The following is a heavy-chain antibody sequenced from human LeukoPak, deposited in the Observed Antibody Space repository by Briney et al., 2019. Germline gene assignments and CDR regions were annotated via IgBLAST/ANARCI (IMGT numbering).Heavy chain of an antibody. D-gene: IGHD3-16*01. CDR3: ARAGYDYVWGSLGY. Sequence: SVKVSCKASGGTFSSYAISWARQAPGQGLEWMGGIIPIFGTANYAQKFQGRVTITTDESTSTAYMELSSLRSEDTAVYYCARAGYDYVWGSLGYWGQGTLVTVSS. J-gene: IGHJ4*02. CDR2: IIPIFGTA. V-gene: IGHV1-69*05. CDR1: GGTFSSYA.